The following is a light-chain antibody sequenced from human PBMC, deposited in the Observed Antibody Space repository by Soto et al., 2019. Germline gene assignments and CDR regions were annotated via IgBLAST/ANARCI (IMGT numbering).Light chain of an antibody. J-gene: IGKJ1*01. V-gene: IGKV3-20*01. CDR3: QQYGSLPWT. CDR1: HSISDTY. Sequence: EIVLTQSPGTLSLSPGERVTLSCRASHSISDTYLAWYQQKSDQAPMLLIYDTSSRDTGIPDRFSGSRSGTDFTLTISRLEPDDFSVYYCQQYGSLPWTFGQGTTVEI. CDR2: DTS.